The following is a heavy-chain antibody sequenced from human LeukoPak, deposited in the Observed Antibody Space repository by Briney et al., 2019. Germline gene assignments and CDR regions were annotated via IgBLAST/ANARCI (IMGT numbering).Heavy chain of an antibody. CDR3: VRDGYSYGFMLAFDI. CDR2: ISSDGSST. D-gene: IGHD5-18*01. J-gene: IGHJ3*02. CDR1: GFTFSGYW. Sequence: PGGSLRLSCAASGFTFSGYWMHWVRQAPGKGLVWVSRISSDGSSTSYADSVKGRFTISRDSAKNTLYLQMNSLRAEDTAVYYCVRDGYSYGFMLAFDIWGLGTRVTVSS. V-gene: IGHV3-74*01.